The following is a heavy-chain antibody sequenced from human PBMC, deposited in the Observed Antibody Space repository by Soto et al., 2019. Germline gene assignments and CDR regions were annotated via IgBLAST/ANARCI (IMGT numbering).Heavy chain of an antibody. D-gene: IGHD6-25*01. Sequence: QVQLVQSGAEVKKPGSSVKVSCKASGGTFSSYTISWVRQAPGQGLEWMGRIIPILGIANYAQEFQGRVTITADTSTSTAYRELSTLTSENTAVYYCARDKGRPALNCFDPWGQGTLFTVSS. CDR2: IIPILGIA. CDR3: ARDKGRPALNCFDP. J-gene: IGHJ5*02. CDR1: GGTFSSYT. V-gene: IGHV1-69*08.